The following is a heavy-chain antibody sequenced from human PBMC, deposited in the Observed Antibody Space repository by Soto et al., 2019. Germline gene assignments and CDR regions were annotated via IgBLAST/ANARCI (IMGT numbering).Heavy chain of an antibody. Sequence: TSGTLSLTCTVSGGSLSSSSYYWGWVRQPPGKGLEWIGSIYYSGSTYYNPSLKSRVTISVDTSKNQLSLKLSSVTAADTAVYYCFYGPYYYYMDVWGKGTTVTVSS. D-gene: IGHD3-16*01. J-gene: IGHJ6*03. CDR1: GGSLSSSSYY. V-gene: IGHV4-39*01. CDR3: FYGPYYYYMDV. CDR2: IYYSGST.